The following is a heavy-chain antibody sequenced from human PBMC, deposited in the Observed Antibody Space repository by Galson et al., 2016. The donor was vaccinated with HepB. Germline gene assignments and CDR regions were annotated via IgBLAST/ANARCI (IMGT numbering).Heavy chain of an antibody. J-gene: IGHJ4*02. V-gene: IGHV1-58*02. CDR3: AAVYCSGTSCPGATDY. D-gene: IGHD2-2*01. Sequence: SVKVSCKASGLSFTSFAMQWVRQARGQRLEWIGWIVVGSGNTNYAQKFQERVTITRDMSTSAAHMELSSLRSEDTAVDYCAAVYCSGTSCPGATDYWGQGTLVTVSS. CDR1: GLSFTSFA. CDR2: IVVGSGNT.